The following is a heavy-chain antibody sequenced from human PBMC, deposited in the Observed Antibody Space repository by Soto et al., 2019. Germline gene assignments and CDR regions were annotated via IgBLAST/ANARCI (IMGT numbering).Heavy chain of an antibody. V-gene: IGHV3-73*02. J-gene: IGHJ4*02. D-gene: IGHD3-3*01. CDR2: IRRKANNYAT. CDR1: GFIFSDSA. Sequence: EVQLVESGGGLVQPGGSLKLSCAASGFIFSDSALHWVRQASGKGLEWVGRIRRKANNYATTYAASVEGRFAISRDDSKNTAFLQMHSLTTEDTAIYYCTRGIEVWSGYPRYYLDYWGQGTLVTVSS. CDR3: TRGIEVWSGYPRYYLDY.